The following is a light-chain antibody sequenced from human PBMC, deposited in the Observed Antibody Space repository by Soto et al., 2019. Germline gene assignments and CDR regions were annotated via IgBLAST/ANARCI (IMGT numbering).Light chain of an antibody. Sequence: EIVLTQPPVTLSLSPGERATLSCRASQSVSSYLAWYQQKPGQAPRLLIYDASNRATGIPARFSGSGSGTDFTLTISSLEPEDFAVYYCQQRSNSPSTFGGGTKVEIK. CDR1: QSVSSY. CDR2: DAS. V-gene: IGKV3-11*01. CDR3: QQRSNSPST. J-gene: IGKJ4*01.